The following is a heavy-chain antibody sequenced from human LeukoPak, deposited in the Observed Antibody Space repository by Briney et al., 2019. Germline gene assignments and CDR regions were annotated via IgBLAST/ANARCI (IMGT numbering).Heavy chain of an antibody. V-gene: IGHV4-59*01. D-gene: IGHD3-16*01. CDR1: SGSINSYY. CDR2: IYYSGST. J-gene: IGHJ4*02. Sequence: PSETLCLTCTVSSGSINSYYWSWIRQPPGKGLEWIGYIYYSGSTNYNPSLKSRVTISVDTSKNQFSLKLSSVTAADTAVYYCAARGRGSYFGYWGQGTLVTVSS. CDR3: AARGRGSYFGY.